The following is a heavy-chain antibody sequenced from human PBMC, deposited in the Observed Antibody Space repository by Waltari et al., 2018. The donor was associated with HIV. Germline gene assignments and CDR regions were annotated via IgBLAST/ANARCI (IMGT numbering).Heavy chain of an antibody. CDR3: ARYSPTTHYHNASGYFRPDY. D-gene: IGHD3-22*01. J-gene: IGHJ4*02. Sequence: QMPGKGLEWMGKIDPTDSYTDYSPSFQGHVTITADKSINTAYLQWSSLKASDTAIYYCARYSPTTHYHNASGYFRPDYWGQGTLVTVSS. CDR2: IDPTDSYT. V-gene: IGHV5-10-1*01.